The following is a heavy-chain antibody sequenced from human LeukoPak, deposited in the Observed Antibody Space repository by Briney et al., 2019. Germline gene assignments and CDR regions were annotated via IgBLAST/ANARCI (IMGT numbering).Heavy chain of an antibody. CDR2: IYYSGST. V-gene: IGHV4-59*12. D-gene: IGHD5-24*01. J-gene: IGHJ6*02. CDR3: ARTRGHYYYGMDV. Sequence: SETLSLTCTVSGGSISSYYWSWIRQPPGKGLEWIGYIYYSGSTNYNPSLKSRVTISVDTSKNQFSLKLSSVTAADTAVYYCARTRGHYYYGMDVWGQGTTVTVSS. CDR1: GGSISSYY.